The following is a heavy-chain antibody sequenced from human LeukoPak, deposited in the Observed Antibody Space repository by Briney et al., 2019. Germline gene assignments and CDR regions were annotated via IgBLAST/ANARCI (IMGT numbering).Heavy chain of an antibody. CDR1: GGSVSSYY. CDR2: IYYSGST. V-gene: IGHV4-59*02. CDR3: ARDYGGNPDYWYFDL. D-gene: IGHD4-23*01. Sequence: SETLSLTCTVSGGSVSSYYWSWIRQPPGKGLEWIGYIYYSGSTNYSPSLKSRVTISVDPSKNHFSLKLSSGTAADTAVYYCARDYGGNPDYWYFDLCGRGTLLTVSS. J-gene: IGHJ2*01.